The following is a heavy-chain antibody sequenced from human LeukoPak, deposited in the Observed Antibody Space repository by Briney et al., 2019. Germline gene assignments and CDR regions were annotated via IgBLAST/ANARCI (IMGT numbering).Heavy chain of an antibody. D-gene: IGHD2-2*01. V-gene: IGHV3-30*18. CDR3: AKESRTSFDY. CDR1: GFTFSSYG. J-gene: IGHJ4*02. Sequence: AGGSLRLSCAASGFTFSSYGMHWVRQAPGKGLGWVAVISYDGSNKYYADSVKGRFTISRDNSKNTLYLQMNSLRAEDTAVYYCAKESRTSFDYWGQGTLVTVSS. CDR2: ISYDGSNK.